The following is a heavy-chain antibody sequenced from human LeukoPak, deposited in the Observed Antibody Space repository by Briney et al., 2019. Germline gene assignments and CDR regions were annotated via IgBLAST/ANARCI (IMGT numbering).Heavy chain of an antibody. D-gene: IGHD3-10*01. J-gene: IGHJ6*03. CDR3: AKSGKDGLLWFGELVSNYYYMDV. Sequence: SVKVSCKASGGTFSSYAISWVRQAPGQGLEWMGGIIPIFGTANYAQKFQGRVTITTDESTSTACMELSSLRSEDTALYYCAKSGKDGLLWFGELVSNYYYMDVWGKGTTVTVSS. CDR2: IIPIFGTA. CDR1: GGTFSSYA. V-gene: IGHV1-69*05.